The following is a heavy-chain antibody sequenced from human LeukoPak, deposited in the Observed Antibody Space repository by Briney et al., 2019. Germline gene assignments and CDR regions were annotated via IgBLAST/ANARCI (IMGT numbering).Heavy chain of an antibody. CDR3: ARSAVIPYYYYYMDV. J-gene: IGHJ6*03. D-gene: IGHD3-16*02. CDR2: IIPIFGTA. CDR1: GGTLSRYA. V-gene: IGHV1-69*01. Sequence: ASVKLSCKASGGTLSRYAISWVRQAPGQGLEWMGGIIPIFGTANYAQKFQGRVTITADESTSTAYMELSSLRSEDTAVYYCARSAVIPYYYYYMDVWGKGTTVTISS.